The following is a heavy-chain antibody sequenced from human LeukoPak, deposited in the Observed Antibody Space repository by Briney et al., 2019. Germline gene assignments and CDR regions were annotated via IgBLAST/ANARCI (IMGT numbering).Heavy chain of an antibody. J-gene: IGHJ4*02. CDR1: GYTFTGYY. CDR2: INPSGGST. CDR3: ARDGTLSGSGYIDTLHFDY. Sequence: GASVKVSCKASGYTFTGYYMHWVRQAPGQGLEWMGIINPSGGSTSYAQKFQGRVTMTRDTSTSTVYMELSSLRSEDTAVYYCARDGTLSGSGYIDTLHFDYWGQGTLVTVSS. V-gene: IGHV1-46*01. D-gene: IGHD3-22*01.